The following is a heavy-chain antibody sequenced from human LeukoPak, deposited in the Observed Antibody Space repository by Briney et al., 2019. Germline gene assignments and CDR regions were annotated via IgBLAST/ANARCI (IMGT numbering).Heavy chain of an antibody. J-gene: IGHJ4*02. Sequence: QSGRSLRLSCAASGFTFSSYAMHWVRQAPGKGLEWVAVISYGGSNKYYADSVKGRFTISRDNSKNTLYLQMNSLRAEDTAVYYCARVAYGSGSYYPYFDYWGQGTLVTVSS. CDR1: GFTFSSYA. CDR2: ISYGGSNK. V-gene: IGHV3-30-3*01. CDR3: ARVAYGSGSYYPYFDY. D-gene: IGHD3-10*01.